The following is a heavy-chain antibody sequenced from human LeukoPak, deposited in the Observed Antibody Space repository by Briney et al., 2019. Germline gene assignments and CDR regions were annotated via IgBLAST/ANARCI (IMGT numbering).Heavy chain of an antibody. CDR3: ASATLHTVTTGSSTDY. V-gene: IGHV3-7*03. CDR2: IKQDGSEK. Sequence: GGSLRLSCAASGFTFSSYAMNWVRQAPGKGLEWVANIKQDGSEKYYVDSVKGRFTISRDNAKKSLYLQMNSLRAEDTAVYYCASATLHTVTTGSSTDYWGQGTLVTVSS. CDR1: GFTFSSYA. J-gene: IGHJ4*02. D-gene: IGHD4-17*01.